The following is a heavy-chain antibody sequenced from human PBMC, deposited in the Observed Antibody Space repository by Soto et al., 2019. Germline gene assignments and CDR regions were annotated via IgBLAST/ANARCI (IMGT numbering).Heavy chain of an antibody. CDR3: ARYEGIAAAGTNWFDP. CDR1: GGTFSSYA. CDR2: IIPIFGTA. Sequence: QVQLVQSGAEVKKPGSSVKVSCKASGGTFSSYAISWVRQAPGQGLEGMGGIIPIFGTANYAQKFQGRVTIAADESTSTASMKLSSLRSEDTDVYYCARYEGIAAAGTNWFDPWGQGTLVTVSS. V-gene: IGHV1-69*01. J-gene: IGHJ5*02. D-gene: IGHD6-13*01.